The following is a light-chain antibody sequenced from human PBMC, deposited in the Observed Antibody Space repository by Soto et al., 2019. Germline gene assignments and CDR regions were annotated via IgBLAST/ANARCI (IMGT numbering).Light chain of an antibody. CDR2: WAS. Sequence: DIVMTQSPDSLAVSLGERATINCKSSQSILYSPNNKNYLAWYQQKPGQPPKLLIYWASNRESGVPDRFSGXXXXXXXXXXIXXXXXEDVAVYYCQHYLNTPQIFGQGTKVEIK. V-gene: IGKV4-1*01. CDR1: QSILYSPNNKNY. J-gene: IGKJ1*01. CDR3: QHYLNTPQI.